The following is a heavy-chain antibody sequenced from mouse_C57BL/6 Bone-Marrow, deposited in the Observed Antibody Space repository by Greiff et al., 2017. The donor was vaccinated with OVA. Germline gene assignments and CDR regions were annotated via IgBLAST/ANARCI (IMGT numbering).Heavy chain of an antibody. CDR3: ARERTITTVVAGDFDY. J-gene: IGHJ2*01. Sequence: VQLQESGAELVKPGASVKISCKASGYAFSSYWMNWVKQRPGKGLEWIGQIYPGDGATNYNGKFKGKATLHADKSSSTSYMQLSSLTSEDSAVYFCARERTITTVVAGDFDYWGQGTTLTVSS. D-gene: IGHD1-1*01. V-gene: IGHV1-80*01. CDR2: IYPGDGAT. CDR1: GYAFSSYW.